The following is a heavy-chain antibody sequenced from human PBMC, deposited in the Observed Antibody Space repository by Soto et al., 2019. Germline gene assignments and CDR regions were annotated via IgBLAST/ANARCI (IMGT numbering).Heavy chain of an antibody. J-gene: IGHJ4*02. CDR2: IIPIFGTA. CDR3: ARSLWHPHSGYPLGVFDY. Sequence: SVKVSCKASGGTFSSYAISWVRQDPGQGLEWMGGIIPIFGTANYAQKFQGRVTITADESTSTAYMELSSPRSEDTAVYYCARSLWHPHSGYPLGVFDYWGQGNLVPVS. D-gene: IGHD5-12*01. V-gene: IGHV1-69*13. CDR1: GGTFSSYA.